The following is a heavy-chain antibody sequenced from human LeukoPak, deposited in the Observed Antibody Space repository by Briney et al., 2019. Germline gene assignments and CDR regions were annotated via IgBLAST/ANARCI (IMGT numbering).Heavy chain of an antibody. D-gene: IGHD6-19*01. Sequence: SETLSLTCTVSGGSISSSSYYWGWIRQPPGKGLEWIGCIYYTGSTYYNPSLKSRVTISVDTSKNQFSLKLSSVAAADTAVYYCARSLAVAGWTDVWGKGTTVTVSS. CDR3: ARSLAVAGWTDV. V-gene: IGHV4-39*07. J-gene: IGHJ6*04. CDR1: GGSISSSSYY. CDR2: IYYTGST.